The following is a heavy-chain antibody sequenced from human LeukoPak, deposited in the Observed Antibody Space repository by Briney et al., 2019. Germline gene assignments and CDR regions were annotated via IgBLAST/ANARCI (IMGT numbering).Heavy chain of an antibody. J-gene: IGHJ2*01. D-gene: IGHD2-21*02. CDR2: INPNSGGT. CDR3: ARAYCGGDCYLGWYFDL. CDR1: GYTFTGYY. V-gene: IGHV1-2*02. Sequence: GASVKVSCKASGYTFTGYYMHWVRQAPGQGLEWMGWINPNSGGTNYAQKFQGRVTMTRDTSISTAYMELSRLRSDDTAVYYCARAYCGGDCYLGWYFDLWGRGTLVTASS.